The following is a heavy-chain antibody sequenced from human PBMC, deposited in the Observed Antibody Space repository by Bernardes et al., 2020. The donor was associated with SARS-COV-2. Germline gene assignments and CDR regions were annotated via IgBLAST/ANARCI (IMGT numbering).Heavy chain of an antibody. V-gene: IGHV6-1*01. CDR3: AREIAVAGTLWEMKFDY. CDR2: TYYRSKWYN. D-gene: IGHD6-19*01. Sequence: SQTLSLTFAISGDSVSSNSAAWNWIRQSPSRGLEWLGRTYYRSKWYNDYAVSVKSRITINPDTSKNQFSLQLNSVTPEDTAVYYCAREIAVAGTLWEMKFDYWGQGTLVTVSS. CDR1: GDSVSSNSAA. J-gene: IGHJ4*02.